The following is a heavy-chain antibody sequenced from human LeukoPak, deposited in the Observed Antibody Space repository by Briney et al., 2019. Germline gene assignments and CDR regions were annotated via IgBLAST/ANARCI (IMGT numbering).Heavy chain of an antibody. CDR3: ARAGYYDSSGYYYGWYFDL. D-gene: IGHD3-22*01. J-gene: IGHJ2*01. V-gene: IGHV4-31*03. Sequence: PSETLSLTCTVSGGSISSGGYYWSWIRQHPGKGLEWIGYIYYSGSTYYNPSLKSRVTISVDTSKNQFSLKLSSVTAADTAVYYCARAGYYDSSGYYYGWYFDLWGRGTLVTVSS. CDR1: GGSISSGGYY. CDR2: IYYSGST.